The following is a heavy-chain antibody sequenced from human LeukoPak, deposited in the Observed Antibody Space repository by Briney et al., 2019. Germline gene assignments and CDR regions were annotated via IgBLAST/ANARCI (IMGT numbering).Heavy chain of an antibody. CDR2: IKQDGSEK. CDR1: GFTFSSYW. Sequence: PGGSLRLSCAASGFTFSSYWMSWVRQAPGKGLEWVANIKQDGSEKYYVDSVKGRFTISRDNAKNSLYLQMNSLRAEDTAVYYCAREAGYCSGGSSYPNYYYYGMDVWGQGTTVTVSS. V-gene: IGHV3-7*01. CDR3: AREAGYCSGGSSYPNYYYYGMDV. J-gene: IGHJ6*02. D-gene: IGHD2-15*01.